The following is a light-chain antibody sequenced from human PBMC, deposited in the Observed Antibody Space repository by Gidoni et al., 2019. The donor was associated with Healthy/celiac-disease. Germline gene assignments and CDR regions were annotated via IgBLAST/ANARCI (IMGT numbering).Light chain of an antibody. CDR3: QQYDNLPYT. CDR2: DAS. J-gene: IGKJ2*01. V-gene: IGKV1-33*01. CDR1: QDISNY. Sequence: DIQMTQSPSSLSASVGDRVTITCQASQDISNYLNWYQQKPGKAPKLLIYDASNLETGVPSRFSGSGSGTDFTFTISSLQPEAIATYYCQQYDNLPYTFGQXTKLEIK.